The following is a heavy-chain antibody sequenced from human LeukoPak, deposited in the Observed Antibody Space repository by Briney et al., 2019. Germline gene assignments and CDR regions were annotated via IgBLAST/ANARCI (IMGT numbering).Heavy chain of an antibody. D-gene: IGHD6-19*01. J-gene: IGHJ6*02. CDR2: IWYDGSNK. CDR1: GFTFSSYG. V-gene: IGHV3-33*01. CDR3: ARDLGYSSGWYLGYYYYYGMDV. Sequence: PGRSLRLSCAASGFTFSSYGMHWVRQAPGKGLEWVAAIWYDGSNKYYADSVKGRFTISRDNSKNTLYLQMNSLRAEDTAVYYCARDLGYSSGWYLGYYYYYGMDVWGQGTTVTVSS.